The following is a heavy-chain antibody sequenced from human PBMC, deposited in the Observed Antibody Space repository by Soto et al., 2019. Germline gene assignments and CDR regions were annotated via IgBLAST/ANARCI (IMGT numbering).Heavy chain of an antibody. CDR2: IYWNDDK. Sequence: SGPTLVNPTQPLTLTCTFSGFSLSTSGVGVGWIRQPPGKALEWLALIYWNDDKRYSPSLKSRLTITKDTSKNQVVLTMTNMDPVDTATYYCAHRPTGDSLDYYFDYWGQGTLVTVSS. CDR3: AHRPTGDSLDYYFDY. J-gene: IGHJ4*02. CDR1: GFSLSTSGVG. V-gene: IGHV2-5*01. D-gene: IGHD3-22*01.